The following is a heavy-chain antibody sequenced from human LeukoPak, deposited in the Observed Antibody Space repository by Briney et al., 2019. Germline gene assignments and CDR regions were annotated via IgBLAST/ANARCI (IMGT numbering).Heavy chain of an antibody. V-gene: IGHV4-59*01. J-gene: IGHJ4*02. CDR1: GGSISSYY. CDR3: ASTTSSSRYYFDY. Sequence: PSETLSLTCTVSGGSISSYYWSWIRQPPGKGPEWIGYIYYSGSTNYNPSLKSRVTISVDTSKNQFSLKLSSVTAADTAVYYCASTTSSSRYYFDYWGQGTLVTVSS. D-gene: IGHD2/OR15-2a*01. CDR2: IYYSGST.